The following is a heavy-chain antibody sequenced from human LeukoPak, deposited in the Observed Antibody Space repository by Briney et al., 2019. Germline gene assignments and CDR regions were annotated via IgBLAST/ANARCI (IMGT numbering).Heavy chain of an antibody. Sequence: PGGSRRLAWAAARFTFSNAWMSWGRQAPGKGLEWVGRIKSRPNGGTTDYAAPVKGRFTISRDDSKNTLYLQMNSLKTEDTAVYYCTTEWGAWGQGTLVTVSS. V-gene: IGHV3-15*01. J-gene: IGHJ4*02. D-gene: IGHD3-16*01. CDR2: IKSRPNGGTT. CDR1: RFTFSNAW. CDR3: TTEWGA.